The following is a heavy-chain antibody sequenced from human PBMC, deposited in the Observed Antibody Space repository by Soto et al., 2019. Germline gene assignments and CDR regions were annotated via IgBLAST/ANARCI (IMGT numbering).Heavy chain of an antibody. V-gene: IGHV3-48*01. CDR1: GFTFSSYG. D-gene: IGHD2-15*01. CDR2: ITSSSDTI. CDR3: ARDGRFCSDNNCYSWFDY. J-gene: IGHJ4*02. Sequence: GGSLRLSCAASGFTFSSYGMNWVRQAPGRGLEWVAYITSSSDTIYYSDSVKGRFTISRDNGKNSLFLQMNSLRAEDAAVYYCARDGRFCSDNNCYSWFDYWGQGT.